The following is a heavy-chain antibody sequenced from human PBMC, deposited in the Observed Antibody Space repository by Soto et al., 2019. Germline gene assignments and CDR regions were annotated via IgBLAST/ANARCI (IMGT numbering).Heavy chain of an antibody. Sequence: VQLLESGGGLVQPGGSLRLSCAASGFNFNIYAMTWVRQAPGKGLEWVSTISPGGDSTYFADSVKGRVTISRDNSKNTLSLQMNSLRAEDTATYFCAKALGNPYYYYDMDVWGTGTTVTVSS. CDR1: GFNFNIYA. D-gene: IGHD1-1*01. J-gene: IGHJ6*03. CDR2: ISPGGDST. CDR3: AKALGNPYYYYDMDV. V-gene: IGHV3-23*01.